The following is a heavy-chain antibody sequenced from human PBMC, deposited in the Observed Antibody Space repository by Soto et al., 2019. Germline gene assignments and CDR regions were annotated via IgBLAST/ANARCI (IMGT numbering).Heavy chain of an antibody. V-gene: IGHV3-30*04. Sequence: PGGSLILSCAASGFTFRSYTMHWVRQAPGKGLEWVSVISGGGSDKYYADSVKGRFTISRDNAKNTLYLQMNSLRAEGTAVFYCTKHLSNGSPDYWGQGTLVTVSS. CDR1: GFTFRSYT. CDR2: ISGGGSDK. D-gene: IGHD2-8*01. J-gene: IGHJ4*02. CDR3: TKHLSNGSPDY.